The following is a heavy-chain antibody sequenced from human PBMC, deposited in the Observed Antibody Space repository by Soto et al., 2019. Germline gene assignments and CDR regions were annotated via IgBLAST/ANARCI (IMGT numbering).Heavy chain of an antibody. Sequence: SETLSLTCTVSGGSISSYYWSWLRRPPGKKLEWIGYIYYSGSTNYNPSLKSRVTISVDTSKNQFSLKLGSVIAADTAVYYCAKLTWADYGGIFDPWGQGTLVTV. CDR1: GGSISSYY. CDR3: AKLTWADYGGIFDP. D-gene: IGHD4-17*01. CDR2: IYYSGST. J-gene: IGHJ5*02. V-gene: IGHV4-59*01.